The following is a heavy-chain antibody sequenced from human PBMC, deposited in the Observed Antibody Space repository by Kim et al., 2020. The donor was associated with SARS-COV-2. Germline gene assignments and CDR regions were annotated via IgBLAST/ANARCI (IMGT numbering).Heavy chain of an antibody. CDR3: ARGHSTSCYLSVECYYYYGMDV. V-gene: IGHV1-46*01. CDR1: GYTFTSYY. J-gene: IGHJ6*02. Sequence: ASVKVSCKASGYTFTSYYMHWVRQAPGQGLEWMGIINPSGGSTSYAQKFQGRVTMTRDTSTSTVYMELSSLRSEDTAVYYCARGHSTSCYLSVECYYYYGMDVWGQGTTVTVSS. D-gene: IGHD2-2*01. CDR2: INPSGGST.